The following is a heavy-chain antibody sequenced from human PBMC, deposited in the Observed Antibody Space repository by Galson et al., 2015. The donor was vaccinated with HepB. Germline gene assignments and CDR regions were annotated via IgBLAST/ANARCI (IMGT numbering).Heavy chain of an antibody. J-gene: IGHJ3*02. Sequence: ETLSLTCTVSGGSISSYYWSWIRQPPGKGLEWIGYIYCSGSTNYNPSLKSRVTISVDTSKNQFSMKLSSVTAADTAVYYCARDYAFDIWGQGTMVTVSS. CDR2: IYCSGST. V-gene: IGHV4-59*01. CDR3: ARDYAFDI. CDR1: GGSISSYY.